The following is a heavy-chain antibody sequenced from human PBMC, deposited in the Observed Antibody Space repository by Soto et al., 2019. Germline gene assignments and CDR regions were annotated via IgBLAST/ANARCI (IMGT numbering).Heavy chain of an antibody. CDR1: GFTFSDYY. CDR2: ISSSGRTI. J-gene: IGHJ4*02. CDR3: ARENYDSSGYTFIDY. D-gene: IGHD3-22*01. Sequence: GGSLRLSCAASGFTFSDYYMSWIRQAPGKGLEWVSYISSSGRTIYYADSVKGRFTISRDNAKNSLYLQMNSLRAEDTAVYYCARENYDSSGYTFIDYWGQGTLVTVSS. V-gene: IGHV3-11*01.